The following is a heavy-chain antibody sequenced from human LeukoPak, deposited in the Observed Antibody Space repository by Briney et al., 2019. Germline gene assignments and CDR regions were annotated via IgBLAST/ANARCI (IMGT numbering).Heavy chain of an antibody. D-gene: IGHD2-2*02. CDR3: ARSNSNCSSTSCYRVVDY. Sequence: SETLSLTCTVSGGSISSYYWSWIRQPPGKGLEWIGYIYYSGSTNYNPSLKSRVTISVDTSKNQFSLKLSSVTAADTAVYYCARSNSNCSSTSCYRVVDYWGQGTLVTVSS. J-gene: IGHJ4*02. V-gene: IGHV4-59*08. CDR1: GGSISSYY. CDR2: IYYSGST.